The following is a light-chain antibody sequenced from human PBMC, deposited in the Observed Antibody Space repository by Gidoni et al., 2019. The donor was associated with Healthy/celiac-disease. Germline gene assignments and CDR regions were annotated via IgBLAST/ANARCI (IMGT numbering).Light chain of an antibody. CDR1: QSVLYSSNNKHY. J-gene: IGKJ3*01. CDR3: QQYYSTLFT. Sequence: DIVMTQTPDSLAVSLGESATINCKSSQSVLYSSNNKHYLAWYQQKPGQPPKLLIYWASTRESGLPDRFSGSGSGTDFTLTISSLQAEDGAVYYCQQYYSTLFTFGPGTKVDIK. CDR2: WAS. V-gene: IGKV4-1*01.